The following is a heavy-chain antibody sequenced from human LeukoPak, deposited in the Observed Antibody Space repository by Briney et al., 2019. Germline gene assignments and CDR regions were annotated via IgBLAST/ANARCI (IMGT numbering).Heavy chain of an antibody. CDR2: FDAEDGET. J-gene: IGHJ2*01. CDR3: ARGGGSYWDWYFDL. V-gene: IGHV1-24*01. CDR1: GYTLTELS. D-gene: IGHD1-26*01. Sequence: GASVKVSCKVSGYTLTELSMHWVRQAPGKGLEWMGGFDAEDGETIYAQKFQGRVTMTEDTSTDTAYMELSSLRSEDTAVYYCARGGGSYWDWYFDLWGRGTLVTVSS.